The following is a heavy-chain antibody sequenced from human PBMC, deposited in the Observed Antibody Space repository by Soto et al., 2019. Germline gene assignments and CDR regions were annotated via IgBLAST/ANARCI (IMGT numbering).Heavy chain of an antibody. CDR3: ARESGGYDSSTRYGLDV. CDR2: IYYSGST. D-gene: IGHD6-25*01. CDR1: GGSISSVGHY. J-gene: IGHJ6*02. Sequence: SETLSLTCSVSGGSISSVGHYWTWIRQQPGKGLEWIGYIYYSGSTDYNPSLKSRVTISVDRSKNQFSLNLSSVTAADTAIYYCARESGGYDSSTRYGLDVWGQGTTVTVSS. V-gene: IGHV4-31*03.